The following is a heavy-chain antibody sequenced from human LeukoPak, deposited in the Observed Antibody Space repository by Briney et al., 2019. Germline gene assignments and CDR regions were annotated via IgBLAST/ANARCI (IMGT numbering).Heavy chain of an antibody. CDR1: GGSISSGDYY. D-gene: IGHD6-13*01. CDR3: ARVTRYSSSWYEGHFDY. J-gene: IGHJ4*02. V-gene: IGHV4-30-4*01. Sequence: PSETLSLTCTVSGGSISSGDYYWSWIRQPPGKGLEWIGYIYYSGSTYYNPSLKSRVTISVDTSKNQFSLKLSSVTAADTAVYYCARVTRYSSSWYEGHFDYWGQGTLVTVSS. CDR2: IYYSGST.